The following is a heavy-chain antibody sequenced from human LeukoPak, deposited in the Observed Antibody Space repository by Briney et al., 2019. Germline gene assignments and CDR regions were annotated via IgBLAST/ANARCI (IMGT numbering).Heavy chain of an antibody. J-gene: IGHJ4*02. Sequence: GGSLRLSCAASGFTFTNYWMSWVRQAPGKGLEWVSGIRWNSGSIGYAASVKGRFTISRDNAKNSLYLQMNSLRAEDTALYYCAKGYRKYSYGPALDYWGQGTLVIVSS. CDR3: AKGYRKYSYGPALDY. CDR1: GFTFTNYW. D-gene: IGHD5-18*01. V-gene: IGHV3-9*01. CDR2: IRWNSGSI.